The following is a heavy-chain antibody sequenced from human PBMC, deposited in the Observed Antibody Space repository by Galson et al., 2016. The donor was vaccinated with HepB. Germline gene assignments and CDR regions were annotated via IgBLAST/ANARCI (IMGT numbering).Heavy chain of an antibody. D-gene: IGHD6-19*01. CDR1: GFTFTNAW. CDR3: SRASHGSDWSLDY. Sequence: SLRLSCAASGFTFTNAWMNWVRQAPGKGLEWVARIESKTDGGTTDYAAPVKGRFTISRDDSKNTLYLQMNSLETEDTAVYYCSRASHGSDWSLDYWGQGTLVTVSS. CDR2: IESKTDGGTT. V-gene: IGHV3-15*04. J-gene: IGHJ4*02.